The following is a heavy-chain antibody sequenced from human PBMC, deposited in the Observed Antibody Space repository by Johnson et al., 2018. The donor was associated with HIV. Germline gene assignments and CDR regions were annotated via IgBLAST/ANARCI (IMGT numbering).Heavy chain of an antibody. J-gene: IGHJ3*02. CDR3: ANMDYGDYVHDAFDI. CDR2: IKQDGSEK. D-gene: IGHD4-17*01. V-gene: IGHV3-7*05. Sequence: VQLVESGGGLVQPGGSLRLSCAASGFTFSSYWMSWVRQAPGKGLEWVANIKQDGSEKYYVDSVKGRFTISRDNAKNSLSLQMNSLRAEDTAVYYCANMDYGDYVHDAFDIWGQGTMVTVSS. CDR1: GFTFSSYW.